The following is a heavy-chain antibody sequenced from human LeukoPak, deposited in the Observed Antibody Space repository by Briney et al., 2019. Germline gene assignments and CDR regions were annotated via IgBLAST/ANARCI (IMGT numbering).Heavy chain of an antibody. Sequence: ASVKVSCKASGYTFTVYYMHWVRQAPGRGLEWMGWINPNTGGTTYAQKFRGRVTVTRDTSISTVYMELSRLTSDDTAVYYCATEGAGGSWAGYWGQGTLVTVPS. CDR3: ATEGAGGSWAGY. D-gene: IGHD1-26*01. V-gene: IGHV1-2*02. CDR1: GYTFTVYY. J-gene: IGHJ4*02. CDR2: INPNTGGT.